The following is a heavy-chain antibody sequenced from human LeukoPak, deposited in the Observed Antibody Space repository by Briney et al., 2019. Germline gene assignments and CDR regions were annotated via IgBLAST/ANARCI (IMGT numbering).Heavy chain of an antibody. CDR3: ARVEPLLAYYYGSGSFDI. J-gene: IGHJ3*02. V-gene: IGHV4-59*01. D-gene: IGHD3-10*01. Sequence: SETLSLTCTVSDGSISSYYWSWIRQPPGKGLEWIGYIYYSGSTNYNPSLKSRVTISVDTSKNQFSLKLSSVTAADTAVYYCARVEPLLAYYYGSGSFDIWGQGTMVTVSS. CDR2: IYYSGST. CDR1: DGSISSYY.